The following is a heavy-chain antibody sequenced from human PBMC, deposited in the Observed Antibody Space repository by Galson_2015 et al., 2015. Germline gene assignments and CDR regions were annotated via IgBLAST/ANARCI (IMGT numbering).Heavy chain of an antibody. CDR2: TYYRSKWFN. V-gene: IGHV6-1*01. J-gene: IGHJ3*02. Sequence: CAISGDSVSSDSAAWNWIRQSPSRGFEWLGRTYYRSKWFNDYAVSVKSRITINPDTSKNQFSLQMNSVTPEDTAVYYCGRDLGATDAFDIRGQGTMVTVSS. CDR1: GDSVSSDSAA. D-gene: IGHD1-26*01. CDR3: GRDLGATDAFDI.